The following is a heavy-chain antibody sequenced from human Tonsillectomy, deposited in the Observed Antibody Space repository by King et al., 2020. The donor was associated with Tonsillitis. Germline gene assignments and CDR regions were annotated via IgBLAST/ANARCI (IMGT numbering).Heavy chain of an antibody. CDR1: GYTFTGYY. D-gene: IGHD5-24*01. Sequence: QLVQSGAEVKKPGASAKVSCKASGYTFTGYYMHWVRQAPGQGLEWMGWINPNSGGTNYAQKFQGRVTMTRDTSISTAYMELSRLRSDDTAVYYCARVLEMATISFGYWGQGTLVTVSS. J-gene: IGHJ4*02. V-gene: IGHV1-2*02. CDR2: INPNSGGT. CDR3: ARVLEMATISFGY.